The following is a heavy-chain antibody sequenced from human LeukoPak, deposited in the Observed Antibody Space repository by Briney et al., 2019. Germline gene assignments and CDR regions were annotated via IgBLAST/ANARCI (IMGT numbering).Heavy chain of an antibody. CDR1: GFTLPRFD. D-gene: IGHD2-2*01. CDR3: AKDLIYCSSTRCYAEIWFDP. J-gene: IGHJ5*02. Sequence: GGSVRLPCAASGFTLPRFDMTWVRQAPGKALEWVSAISGRGGSTYYADSVERRFTISRDNAQNTLWLHMHSLRAEDTAVYYCAKDLIYCSSTRCYAEIWFDPRRQGSQV. V-gene: IGHV3-23*01. CDR2: ISGRGGST.